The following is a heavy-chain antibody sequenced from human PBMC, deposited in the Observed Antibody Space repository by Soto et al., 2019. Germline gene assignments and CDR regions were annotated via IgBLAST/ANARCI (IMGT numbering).Heavy chain of an antibody. D-gene: IGHD6-6*01. CDR3: AGRIAARPFDY. CDR1: GGSISSSSCY. Sequence: SETLSLTCPVSGGSISSSSCYWGWIRQPPGKGLEWIGDINYSGSTNYNPSLKSRVTISVDTSKNQFSLKLSSVTAADTAVYYCAGRIAARPFDYWGQGTLVTVSS. J-gene: IGHJ4*02. CDR2: INYSGST. V-gene: IGHV4-39*07.